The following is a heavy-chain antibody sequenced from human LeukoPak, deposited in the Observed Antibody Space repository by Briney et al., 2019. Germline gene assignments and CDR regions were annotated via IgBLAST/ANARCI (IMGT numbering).Heavy chain of an antibody. D-gene: IGHD6-19*01. V-gene: IGHV3-33*01. CDR3: ARVGSGWPEMDY. Sequence: GGSLRLSCAASGFTFSSYGMHWVRQAPGKGLEWVAVIWYDGSIKYYADSVKGRFTISRDNSRNILYLHMDSLRADDTAVYYCARVGSGWPEMDYWGQGTLVTVSS. CDR1: GFTFSSYG. CDR2: IWYDGSIK. J-gene: IGHJ4*02.